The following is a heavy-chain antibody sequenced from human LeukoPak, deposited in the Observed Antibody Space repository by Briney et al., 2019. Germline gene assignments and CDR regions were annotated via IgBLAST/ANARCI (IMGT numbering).Heavy chain of an antibody. D-gene: IGHD4-11*01. Sequence: GGSLRLSCAASGFTFSDYYMSWIRQAPGKGLEWVSYISSSGSTIYCADSVKGRFTISRDNAKNSLYLQMNSLRAEDTAVYYCARDYDYSNTFDYWGQGTLVTVSS. CDR2: ISSSGSTI. J-gene: IGHJ4*02. CDR3: ARDYDYSNTFDY. CDR1: GFTFSDYY. V-gene: IGHV3-11*04.